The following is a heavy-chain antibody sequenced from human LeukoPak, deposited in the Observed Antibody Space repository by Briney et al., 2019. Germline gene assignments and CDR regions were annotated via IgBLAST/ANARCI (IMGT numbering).Heavy chain of an antibody. Sequence: PGGSLRLSCAASGFTSSSYSMNWVRQAPGKGLEWVSSISSSSSYIYYADSVKGRFTISRDNAKNSLYLQMNSLRAEDTAVYYCARDGYYYDSSGYYSINGMDVWGQGTTVTVSS. V-gene: IGHV3-21*01. CDR3: ARDGYYYDSSGYYSINGMDV. D-gene: IGHD3-22*01. CDR1: GFTSSSYS. CDR2: ISSSSSYI. J-gene: IGHJ6*02.